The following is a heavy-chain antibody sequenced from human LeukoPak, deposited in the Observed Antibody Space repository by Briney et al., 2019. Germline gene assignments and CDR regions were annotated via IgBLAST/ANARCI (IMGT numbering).Heavy chain of an antibody. CDR3: ARDRARRYMDV. CDR1: GYTFTGNY. J-gene: IGHJ6*03. V-gene: IGHV1-2*02. Sequence: ASVKVSCKASGYTFTGNYMHWVRQAPGQGLEWMGWINPNSGGTNYAQKFQGRVTMTRDTSISTAYMGLSRLRSDDTAVYYYARDRARRYMDVWGKGTTVTVSS. CDR2: INPNSGGT.